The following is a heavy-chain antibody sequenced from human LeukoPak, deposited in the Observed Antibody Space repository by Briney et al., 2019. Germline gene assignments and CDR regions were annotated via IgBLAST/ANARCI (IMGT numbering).Heavy chain of an antibody. J-gene: IGHJ4*02. CDR3: ARTPGTDYFDY. CDR1: GFTVSANF. Sequence: GGSLRLSCPASGFTVSANFMSWVRQAPGTGLEWVSVIYSGGSTYYADSVKGRFTISRDDSKNTLYLQVNSLRAEDAAVYFCARTPGTDYFDYWGQGTLVTVSS. V-gene: IGHV3-53*01. D-gene: IGHD1-1*01. CDR2: IYSGGST.